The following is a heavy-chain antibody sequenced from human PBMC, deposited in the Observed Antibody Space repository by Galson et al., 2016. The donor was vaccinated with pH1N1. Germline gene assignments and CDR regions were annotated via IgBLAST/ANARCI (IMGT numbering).Heavy chain of an antibody. D-gene: IGHD6-13*01. CDR1: GFIFGDYW. CDR3: ARVSSWYYVDF. J-gene: IGHJ4*02. Sequence: SLRLSCAASGFIFGDYWMSWVRQAPGKGLEWVANIKEDGSEKYYVDSVTGRFTVSRDNAKESLFPQMDSLRVEDTAVYYCARVSSWYYVDFWGQGTLITVSS. CDR2: IKEDGSEK. V-gene: IGHV3-7*01.